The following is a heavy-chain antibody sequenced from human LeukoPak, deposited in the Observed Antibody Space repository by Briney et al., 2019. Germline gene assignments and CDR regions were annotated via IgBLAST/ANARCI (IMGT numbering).Heavy chain of an antibody. CDR3: ARGVYSSSSRGLDY. Sequence: PSETLSLTCAVYGGSFSGYYWSWIRQPPGKGLECIGEINHSGSTSYNPSLKSRVTISVDTSKNQFSLKLSSVTAADSAVYYCARGVYSSSSRGLDYWGQGTLVTVSS. V-gene: IGHV4-34*01. CDR1: GGSFSGYY. J-gene: IGHJ4*02. D-gene: IGHD6-6*01. CDR2: INHSGST.